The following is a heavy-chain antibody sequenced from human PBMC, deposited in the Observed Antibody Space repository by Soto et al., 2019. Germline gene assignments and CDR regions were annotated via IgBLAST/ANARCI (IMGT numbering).Heavy chain of an antibody. CDR1: GFTFGDYA. D-gene: IGHD3-10*01. CDR2: IRSKAYGGTT. V-gene: IGHV3-49*03. CDR3: TRDSRLWFGELSGY. Sequence: GGSLRLSCTASGFTFGDYAMSWFRQAPGKGLEWVGFIRSKAYGGTTEYAASVKGRFTISRDDSKSIAYLQMNSLKTEDTAVYYCTRDSRLWFGELSGYWGQGTLVTVSS. J-gene: IGHJ4*02.